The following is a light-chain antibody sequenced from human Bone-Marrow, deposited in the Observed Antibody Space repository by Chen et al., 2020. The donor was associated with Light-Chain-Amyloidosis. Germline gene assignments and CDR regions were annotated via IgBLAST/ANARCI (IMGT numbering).Light chain of an antibody. Sequence: SSELTQDPALSVALGQTVRITCQGDSLRSEYATWYQQRPGQVPDIIIYGTNNRPSCIPDRFSVSTSGDTASFTITGAQAEDEADYYCHSRDNYGYHAFGTGTKLTVL. CDR2: GTN. V-gene: IGLV3-19*01. CDR3: HSRDNYGYHA. CDR1: SLRSEY. J-gene: IGLJ1*01.